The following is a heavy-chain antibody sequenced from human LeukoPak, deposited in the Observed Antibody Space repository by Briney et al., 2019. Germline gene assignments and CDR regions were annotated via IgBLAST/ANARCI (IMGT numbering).Heavy chain of an antibody. D-gene: IGHD6-13*01. CDR2: INPSGGST. Sequence: ASVKVSCKASGYTFTSYYMHWVRQAPGQGLEWMGIINPSGGSTSYAQKFQGRVTITSDKSTSTAYMELSSLRSEDTAVYYCAREGSSWPYYYYYMDVWGKGTTVTVSS. CDR1: GYTFTSYY. V-gene: IGHV1-46*01. J-gene: IGHJ6*03. CDR3: AREGSSWPYYYYYMDV.